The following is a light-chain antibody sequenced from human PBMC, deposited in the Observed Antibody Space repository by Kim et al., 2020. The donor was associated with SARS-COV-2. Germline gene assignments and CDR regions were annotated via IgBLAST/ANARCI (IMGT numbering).Light chain of an antibody. CDR1: NIGSKS. J-gene: IGLJ3*02. Sequence: APGKTARITCGGNNIGSKSVHWYQQKPGQPPVLVIHYDRDRPSGIPERFSGSNAGNTATLTISRVEAGDEADYYCQVWDSSSDHRVFGGGTQLTVL. CDR2: YDR. V-gene: IGLV3-21*04. CDR3: QVWDSSSDHRV.